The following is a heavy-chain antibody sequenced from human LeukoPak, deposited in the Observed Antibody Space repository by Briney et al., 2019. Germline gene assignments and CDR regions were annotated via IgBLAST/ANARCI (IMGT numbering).Heavy chain of an antibody. V-gene: IGHV3-21*01. CDR2: ISSSSSYI. J-gene: IGHJ4*02. D-gene: IGHD3-3*01. Sequence: GGSLRLSCAASGFTFSSYSMNWVRQAPGKGLEWVSSISSSSSYIYYADSVKGRFTISRDNAKNSLYLQMNSLRAEDTAVYYCARGRYDFWSGYSPPFDYWGQGTLVNVSS. CDR3: ARGRYDFWSGYSPPFDY. CDR1: GFTFSSYS.